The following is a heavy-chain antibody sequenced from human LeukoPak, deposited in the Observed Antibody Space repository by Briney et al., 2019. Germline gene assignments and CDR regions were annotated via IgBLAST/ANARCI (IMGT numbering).Heavy chain of an antibody. CDR3: ARGGGYYDSSGYPSRRWFDP. CDR1: GYTFTSYG. Sequence: ASVKVSCKASGYTFTSYGISWVRQAPGQGLECMGWISAYNGNTNYAQKLQGRVTMTTDTSTSTAYMELRSLRSDDTAVYYCARGGGYYDSSGYPSRRWFDPWGQGTLVTVSS. J-gene: IGHJ5*02. CDR2: ISAYNGNT. V-gene: IGHV1-18*01. D-gene: IGHD3-22*01.